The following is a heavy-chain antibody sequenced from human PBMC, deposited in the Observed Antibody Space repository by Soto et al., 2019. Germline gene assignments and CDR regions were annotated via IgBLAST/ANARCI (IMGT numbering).Heavy chain of an antibody. CDR2: IYPGDSDT. Sequence: PGESLKISCKGSGYSFTSYWIGWVRQMPGNGLEWMGIIYPGDSDTRYSPSFQGQVTISADKSISTAYLQWSSLKASDTAMYYCARLCSDFWSGYHYGMDVLGPATTDTASS. CDR3: ARLCSDFWSGYHYGMDV. J-gene: IGHJ6*02. CDR1: GYSFTSYW. V-gene: IGHV5-51*01. D-gene: IGHD3-3*01.